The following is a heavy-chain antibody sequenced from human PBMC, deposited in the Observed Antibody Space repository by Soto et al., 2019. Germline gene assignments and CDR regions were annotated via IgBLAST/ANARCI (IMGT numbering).Heavy chain of an antibody. CDR2: IYYSGST. J-gene: IGHJ4*02. D-gene: IGHD1-26*01. CDR3: AREGATGTFDY. CDR1: GGSISSGGYY. Sequence: SETLSLTCTVSGGSISSGGYYWSWIRQHPGKGLEWIGYIYYSGSTYYNPSLKSRATISVDTSKNQFSLKLSSVTAADTAVYYCAREGATGTFDYWGQGTLVTVYS. V-gene: IGHV4-31*03.